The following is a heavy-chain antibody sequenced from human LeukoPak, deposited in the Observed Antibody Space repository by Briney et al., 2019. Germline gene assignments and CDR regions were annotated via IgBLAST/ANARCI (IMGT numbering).Heavy chain of an antibody. V-gene: IGHV4-34*01. CDR3: PGVRISMVRVMVVAY. CDR1: GGSSTYYH. Sequence: PSETLFLTCDVSGGSSTYYHWTWLRQSPGKGLEWIGDAHRSGSTNYNPSLESRVTILVDKSKDQFSLKLSSVTAADTAVYYCPGVRISMVRVMVVAYSGQGSLVTVSS. D-gene: IGHD3-10*01. CDR2: AHRSGST. J-gene: IGHJ4*01.